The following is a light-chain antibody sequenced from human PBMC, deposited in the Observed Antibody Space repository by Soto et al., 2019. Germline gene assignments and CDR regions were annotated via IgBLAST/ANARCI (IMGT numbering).Light chain of an antibody. V-gene: IGKV3-11*01. CDR2: DAS. J-gene: IGKJ1*01. CDR1: PTVGIS. CDR3: QQRSNWPPIT. Sequence: EIVMTQSRAALSLSPGERATLSCRASPTVGISLAWYQHKPGQAPRLMIYDASNRATGIPARFSGSGSGTDFTLTISSLEPEDFAVYYCQQRSNWPPITFGQGTKVDIK.